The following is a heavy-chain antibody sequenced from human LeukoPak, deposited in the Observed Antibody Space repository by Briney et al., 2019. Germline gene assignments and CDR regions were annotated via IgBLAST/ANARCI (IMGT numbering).Heavy chain of an antibody. J-gene: IGHJ4*02. V-gene: IGHV3-74*01. D-gene: IGHD1-26*01. Sequence: PGGSLRLSCAASGFTFSSYWMHWVRQAPGKGLVWVSRINSDGSSTSYVDSVKGRFTISRDNAKNTLYLQMNSLRAEDTAVYYCAILPSPYSGPKYYFDYWGQGTLVTVSS. CDR3: AILPSPYSGPKYYFDY. CDR2: INSDGSST. CDR1: GFTFSSYW.